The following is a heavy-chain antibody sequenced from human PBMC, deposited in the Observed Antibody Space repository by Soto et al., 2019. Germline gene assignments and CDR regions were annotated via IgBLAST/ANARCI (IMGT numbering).Heavy chain of an antibody. J-gene: IGHJ4*02. V-gene: IGHV3-30*18. CDR3: AKELRESGGYCFAC. CDR2: MSDDGSKK. D-gene: IGHD3-16*01. CDR1: GFSFSKYG. Sequence: QVQLVESGGGVVQPGRSLRLSCAASGFSFSKYGMHWVRQAPGKGLEWVAEMSDDGSKKYYGDSVKGRFTISRDNSKNTLYLLMDSLRPEDTAMYYCAKELRESGGYCFACWGQGTLVTVSS.